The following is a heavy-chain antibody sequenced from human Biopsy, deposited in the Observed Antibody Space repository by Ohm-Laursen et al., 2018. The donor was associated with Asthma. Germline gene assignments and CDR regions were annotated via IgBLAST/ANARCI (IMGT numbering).Heavy chain of an antibody. CDR3: TRAGSTFAADY. D-gene: IGHD6-25*01. V-gene: IGHV7-4-1*01. CDR1: GYTFNSVA. CDR2: INTNSGTP. J-gene: IGHJ4*01. Sequence: GASVKVSCKASGYTFNSVAVMWVRQAPGQGLEWMGWINTNSGTPTYVQGFSGRFVFSLDPSVTTAYLQIDSLRSEDTGVYYCTRAGSTFAADYWGQGTLVTVSS.